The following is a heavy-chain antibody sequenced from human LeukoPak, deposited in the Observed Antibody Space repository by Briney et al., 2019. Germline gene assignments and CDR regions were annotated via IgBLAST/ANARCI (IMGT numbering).Heavy chain of an antibody. V-gene: IGHV3-23*01. J-gene: IGHJ3*02. D-gene: IGHD3-22*01. CDR3: ARMYYYDSRKRGAFDI. CDR2: ISGSGGST. CDR1: GFTFSSYA. Sequence: GGSLRLSCAASGFTFSSYAMSWVRQAPGKGLEWVSAISGSGGSTYYADSVKGRFTISRDNSKNTLYLQMNSLRAEDTAVYYCARMYYYDSRKRGAFDIWGQGTMVTVSS.